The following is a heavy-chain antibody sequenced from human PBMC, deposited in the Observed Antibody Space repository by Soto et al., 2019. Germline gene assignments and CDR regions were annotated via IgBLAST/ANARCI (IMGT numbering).Heavy chain of an antibody. CDR1: GYTFTSYY. CDR2: INPSGGST. J-gene: IGHJ5*01. V-gene: IGHV1-46*03. Sequence: ASVKVSCKASGYTFTSYYMHWVRQAPGQGLEWMGIINPSGGSTSYAQKFQGRVTMTRDTSTSTVYMELSSLRSEDTAVYYYARDFFFFASGGDFRDMLDSWARGTLVTGSS. D-gene: IGHD2-15*01. CDR3: ARDFFFFASGGDFRDMLDS.